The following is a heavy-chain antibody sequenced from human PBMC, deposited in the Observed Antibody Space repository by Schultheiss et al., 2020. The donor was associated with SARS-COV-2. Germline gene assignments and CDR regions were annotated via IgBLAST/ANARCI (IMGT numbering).Heavy chain of an antibody. CDR1: GFTFDDYA. CDR2: ISSSGSTM. CDR3: ARDQGVGIVGASTYTTLDS. V-gene: IGHV3-11*01. Sequence: GGSLRLSCAASGFTFDDYAMHWVRQAPGKGLEWVLYISSSGSTMYYADSVRGRFTISRDNAKNSLYLQMNSLRAEDTAVYYCARDQGVGIVGASTYTTLDSWGQGTLVTVSS. D-gene: IGHD1-26*01. J-gene: IGHJ4*02.